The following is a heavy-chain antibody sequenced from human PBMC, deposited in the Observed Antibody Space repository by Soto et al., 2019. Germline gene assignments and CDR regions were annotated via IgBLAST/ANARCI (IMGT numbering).Heavy chain of an antibody. Sequence: EVQLLESGGGLVQPGGSLRLSCADSGFTFSSYAMNWVRQAPGKGLEWVSVISGSGGSTYYEDSVKGRFTTSRDNSKITLYLQMNCLIAEDTAVYYWAKLTVGLYFDLWGRGTLVTVAS. V-gene: IGHV3-23*01. CDR3: AKLTVGLYFDL. CDR2: ISGSGGST. CDR1: GFTFSSYA. J-gene: IGHJ2*01. D-gene: IGHD4-17*01.